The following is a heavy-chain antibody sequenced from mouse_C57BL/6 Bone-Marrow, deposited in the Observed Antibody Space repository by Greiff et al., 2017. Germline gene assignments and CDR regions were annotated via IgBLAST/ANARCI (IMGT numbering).Heavy chain of an antibody. D-gene: IGHD2-1*01. CDR3: ARRGYYPAWFAY. CDR2: IYPRAGST. Sequence: VKLVESDAELVKPGASVKISCKVSGYTFTDHTIHWMKQRPEEGLEWIGYIYPRAGSTKYNEKFKGKATLTADKSSSTAYMQLNSLTSEDSAVYFCARRGYYPAWFAYWGQGTLVTVSA. J-gene: IGHJ3*01. V-gene: IGHV1-78*01. CDR1: GYTFTDHT.